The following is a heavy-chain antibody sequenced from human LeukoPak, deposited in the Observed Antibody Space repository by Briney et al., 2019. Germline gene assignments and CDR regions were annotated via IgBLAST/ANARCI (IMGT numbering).Heavy chain of an antibody. V-gene: IGHV1-18*01. Sequence: GASVKVSCKASGYTFTSYGISWVRQAPGQGLEWMGWISAYNGNTNYAQKLQGRVTMTTDTSTSTAYMELRSLRSDDTAVYYCARDRLSGGGDSLVPYYYYGMDVWGQGTTVTVSS. CDR3: ARDRLSGGGDSLVPYYYYGMDV. CDR2: ISAYNGNT. D-gene: IGHD2-21*02. CDR1: GYTFTSYG. J-gene: IGHJ6*02.